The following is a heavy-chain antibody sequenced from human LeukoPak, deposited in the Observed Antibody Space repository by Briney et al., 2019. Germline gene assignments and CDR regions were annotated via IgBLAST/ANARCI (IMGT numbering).Heavy chain of an antibody. J-gene: IGHJ6*02. V-gene: IGHV3-30*18. Sequence: HPGGSLSLSCAASGFTFSSYGMHWVRQAPGKGLEWVAVISHDGSNKYYADSVKGRFTISRDNSKNALYLQMNSLRPEDTAMYYCAKQQVARYYGMDVWGQGTTVTVSS. D-gene: IGHD6-13*01. CDR1: GFTFSSYG. CDR2: ISHDGSNK. CDR3: AKQQVARYYGMDV.